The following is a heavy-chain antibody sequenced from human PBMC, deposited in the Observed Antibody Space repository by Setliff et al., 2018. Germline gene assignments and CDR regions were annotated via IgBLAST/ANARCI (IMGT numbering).Heavy chain of an antibody. Sequence: VKVSCKASGYTFTSFGISWVRQAPGQGLEWMGWISAHNGNTNYAQKRQGRVTMTTDTSTSTAYMELRSLRSDDTAVYYCASEDNFWSGYPVWGQGTLVTVSS. J-gene: IGHJ4*02. CDR2: ISAHNGNT. CDR3: ASEDNFWSGYPV. V-gene: IGHV1-18*01. CDR1: GYTFTSFG. D-gene: IGHD3-3*01.